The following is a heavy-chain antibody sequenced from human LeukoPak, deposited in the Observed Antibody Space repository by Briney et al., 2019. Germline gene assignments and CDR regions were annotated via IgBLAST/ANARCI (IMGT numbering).Heavy chain of an antibody. D-gene: IGHD6-13*01. V-gene: IGHV3-30*18. Sequence: GGSLRLSCAASGFTFSNYGMHWVRQAPGKGLEWVAGISFDGNNKNYADSVKGRFTISRDNSKNTLHLLMNSLRAEDTAVYFCAKDKAAGGTRGFDIWGQGTMVTVSS. CDR1: GFTFSNYG. CDR2: ISFDGNNK. J-gene: IGHJ3*02. CDR3: AKDKAAGGTRGFDI.